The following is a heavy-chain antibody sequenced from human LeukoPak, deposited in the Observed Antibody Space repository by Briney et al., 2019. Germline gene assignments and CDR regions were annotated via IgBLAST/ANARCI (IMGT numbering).Heavy chain of an antibody. D-gene: IGHD3-10*01. CDR2: ISYDGSNK. J-gene: IGHJ4*02. CDR3: ARDSGTWSWSGGYFDY. Sequence: GGSLRLSCAASGFTFSSYAMHWVRQAPGKGLEWVAVISYDGSNKYYADSVKGRFTISRDNSKNTLYLQMNSLRAEDTAVYYCARDSGTWSWSGGYFDYWGQGTLVTVSS. V-gene: IGHV3-30-3*01. CDR1: GFTFSSYA.